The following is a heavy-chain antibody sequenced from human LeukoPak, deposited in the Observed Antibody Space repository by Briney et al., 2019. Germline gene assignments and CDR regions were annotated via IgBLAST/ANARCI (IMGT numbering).Heavy chain of an antibody. V-gene: IGHV3-7*03. CDR2: IKQDGSEK. Sequence: GGSLRLSCAASGFTFTTYWMSWVRQAPGKGLEWMANIKQDGSEKYYVDSVKGRFTISRDNAKNSLYLQMNSLRAEDAAIYYCAKTGGAWLPFDYWGQGILVTVSS. CDR1: GFTFTTYW. J-gene: IGHJ4*02. CDR3: AKTGGAWLPFDY. D-gene: IGHD3-16*01.